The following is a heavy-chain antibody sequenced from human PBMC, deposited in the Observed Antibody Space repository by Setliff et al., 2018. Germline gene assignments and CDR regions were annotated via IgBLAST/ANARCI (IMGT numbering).Heavy chain of an antibody. CDR1: GYTFTSYY. CDR2: INPSGGSI. Sequence: GASVKVSCKASGYTFTSYYMHWVRQAPGQGLEWMGIINPSGGSISYAQKFQGRVTMTRDTSTSTVYMELSSLRSEDTAVYYCARDLHYYDSSGYYYRPVNDAFDIWGQGTMVTVSS. D-gene: IGHD3-22*01. J-gene: IGHJ3*02. V-gene: IGHV1-46*01. CDR3: ARDLHYYDSSGYYYRPVNDAFDI.